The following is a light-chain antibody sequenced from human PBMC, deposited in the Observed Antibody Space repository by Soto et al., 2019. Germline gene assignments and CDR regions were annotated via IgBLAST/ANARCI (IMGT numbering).Light chain of an antibody. CDR3: CSSGGSPTYV. CDR1: SSNVGSYKL. Sequence: QSVLTQPASVSGSPGQSITTSCTGTSSNVGSYKLVSWYQQHPGKAPKLMIFEVNKRPSGVSKRFSGSKSGNTASLTISGLKVEDEADYYCCSSGGSPTYVFGTGTKVTVL. CDR2: EVN. J-gene: IGLJ1*01. V-gene: IGLV2-23*02.